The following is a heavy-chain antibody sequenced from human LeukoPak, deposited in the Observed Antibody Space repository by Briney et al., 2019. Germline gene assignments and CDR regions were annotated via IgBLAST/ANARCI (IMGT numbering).Heavy chain of an antibody. J-gene: IGHJ5*02. V-gene: IGHV1-69*05. Sequence: GASVKVSCKASGGTFSSYAISWVRQAPGQGLEWMGGIIPIFGTANYAQKFQGRVTITTDESTSTAYMELSSLRSEDTAVYYCARARFLGLKTLNCFDPWGQGTLVTVSS. D-gene: IGHD2/OR15-2a*01. CDR1: GGTFSSYA. CDR2: IIPIFGTA. CDR3: ARARFLGLKTLNCFDP.